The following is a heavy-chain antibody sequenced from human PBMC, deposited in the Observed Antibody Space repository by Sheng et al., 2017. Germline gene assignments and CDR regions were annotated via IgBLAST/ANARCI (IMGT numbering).Heavy chain of an antibody. Sequence: EVQLVESGGGLIQPGESLRLSCAASGFSVRSNYMSWVRQAPGKGLEWVSVIYSGGSTYYADSVKGRFTISRDNPKNTLYLQMNNLRAEDTAVYYCARSGDDSSTYSLLYWGQGTLVTVSS. D-gene: IGHD3-22*01. J-gene: IGHJ4*02. V-gene: IGHV3-53*01. CDR2: IYSGGST. CDR1: GFSVRSNY. CDR3: ARSGDDSSTYSLLY.